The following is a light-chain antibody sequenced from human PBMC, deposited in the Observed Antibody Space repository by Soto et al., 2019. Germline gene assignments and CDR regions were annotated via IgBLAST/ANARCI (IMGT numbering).Light chain of an antibody. CDR3: QQYGRSPP. V-gene: IGKV3-20*01. CDR2: ATS. CDR1: ESIINDY. Sequence: EFVLTQSPGTLSLSPGETATLSCRASESIINDYSAWYQQRPGQPPRLLIYATSRRAPGIPDRFSGSGSGTDFTLTISRLEPEDFAVYYYQQYGRSPPFGQGTRLEIK. J-gene: IGKJ5*01.